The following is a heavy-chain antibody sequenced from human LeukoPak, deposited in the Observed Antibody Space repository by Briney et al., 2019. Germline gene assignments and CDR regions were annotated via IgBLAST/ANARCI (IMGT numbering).Heavy chain of an antibody. CDR1: GGSISSGDYY. CDR2: IYYSGST. D-gene: IGHD4-23*01. J-gene: IGHJ4*02. V-gene: IGHV4-30-4*01. CDR3: ARDPLSTVVTAY. Sequence: SETLSLTCTVSGGSISSGDYYWSWIRQPPGKGLEWIGYIYYSGSTYYNPSLKSRVTISVDTSKNQFSLKLSSVTAADTAVYYCARDPLSTVVTAYWGQGTLVTVSP.